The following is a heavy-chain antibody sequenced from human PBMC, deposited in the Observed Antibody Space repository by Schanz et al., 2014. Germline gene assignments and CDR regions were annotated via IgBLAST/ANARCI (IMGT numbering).Heavy chain of an antibody. CDR3: ARDRDQWDGNYLDY. Sequence: QVQLVQSGGEVKTPGASVKVSCKASGYTFTRSGISWVRQAPGQGLEWMGWIGGSDGKTNFAQKFQGRGTITTDTSTXXVYMELRSLTSDDXXVYYCARDRDQWDGNYLDYWGQGTLVTVSS. CDR1: GYTFTRSG. J-gene: IGHJ4*02. CDR2: IGGSDGKT. D-gene: IGHD1-26*01. V-gene: IGHV1-18*01.